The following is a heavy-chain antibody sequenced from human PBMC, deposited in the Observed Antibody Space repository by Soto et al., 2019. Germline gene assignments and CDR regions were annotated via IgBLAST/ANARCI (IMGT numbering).Heavy chain of an antibody. J-gene: IGHJ4*02. CDR3: ARVPFGSYGVTYFDC. CDR1: GGSISSNDYY. V-gene: IGHV4-31*03. CDR2: IYYSGST. Sequence: QVQLQESGPGLVKPSQTLSLTCSVSGGSISSNDYYWSWIRQHPGKGLEWIGYIYYSGSTYYNPSLQSRGTSSVDTSKNPFSLKLSSVTAADTAVYYCARVPFGSYGVTYFDCWGQGTLVTVSS. D-gene: IGHD1-26*01.